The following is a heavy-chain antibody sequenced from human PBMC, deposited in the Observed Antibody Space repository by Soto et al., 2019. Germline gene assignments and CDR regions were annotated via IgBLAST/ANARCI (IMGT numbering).Heavy chain of an antibody. D-gene: IGHD3-22*01. CDR3: ARDDSHSSGYYY. CDR2: IWYDGSNK. J-gene: IGHJ4*02. CDR1: GFTFSSYG. Sequence: QVQLVESGGGVVQPGRSLRLSCGASGFTFSSYGMHWVRQAPGKGLEWVAVIWYDGSNKYYADSVKGRFTISRDNSKNTLYLQMNSLRAEDTAVYYCARDDSHSSGYYYWGQGTLVTVSS. V-gene: IGHV3-33*01.